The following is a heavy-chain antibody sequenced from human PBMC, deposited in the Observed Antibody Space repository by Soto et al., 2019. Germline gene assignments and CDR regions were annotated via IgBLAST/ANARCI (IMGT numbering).Heavy chain of an antibody. CDR2: ISYDGSNK. CDR1: GFTFSSYA. CDR3: ARCPTKGEFSIPLDY. J-gene: IGHJ4*02. D-gene: IGHD3-16*02. V-gene: IGHV3-30-3*01. Sequence: QVQLVESGGGVVQPGRSLRLSCAASGFTFSSYAMHWVRQAPGKGLEWVAVISYDGSNKYYADSVKGRFTISRDNSKNTLYLQMNSLRADDTAVYYCARCPTKGEFSIPLDYWGQGTLVTVSS.